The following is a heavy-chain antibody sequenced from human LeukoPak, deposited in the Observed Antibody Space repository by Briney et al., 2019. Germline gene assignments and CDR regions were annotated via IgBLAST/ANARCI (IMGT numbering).Heavy chain of an antibody. CDR2: INRRGST. D-gene: IGHD3-9*01. J-gene: IGHJ4*02. Sequence: SETLSLTCAVYGGSFSGYYWSWIRQPPRKGLEWIGEINRRGSTNYNPSLKSRVTISVDTSKNQFSLKLSSVTAADTAVYYCARALRYPRFVGRLNPGPYFDYWGQGTLVTVSS. CDR3: ARALRYPRFVGRLNPGPYFDY. V-gene: IGHV4-34*01. CDR1: GGSFSGYY.